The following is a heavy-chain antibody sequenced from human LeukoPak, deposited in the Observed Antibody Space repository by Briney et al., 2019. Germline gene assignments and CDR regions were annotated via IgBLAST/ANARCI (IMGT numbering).Heavy chain of an antibody. D-gene: IGHD6-19*01. Sequence: ASVKVSCKASGYTFTSYDINWVRQATGQGLEWMGWMNPNSGNTGYAQKFQGRVTMTRNTSISTAYMELRSLRSDDTAVYYCARDDRIAVAGNYDYWGQGTLVTVSS. J-gene: IGHJ4*02. CDR1: GYTFTSYD. V-gene: IGHV1-8*01. CDR3: ARDDRIAVAGNYDY. CDR2: MNPNSGNT.